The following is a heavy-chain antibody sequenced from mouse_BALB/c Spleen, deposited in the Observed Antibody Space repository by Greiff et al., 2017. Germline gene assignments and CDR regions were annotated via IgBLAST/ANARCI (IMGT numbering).Heavy chain of an antibody. V-gene: IGHV5-6*01. CDR3: ARYDYDHAMDY. D-gene: IGHD2-4*01. J-gene: IGHJ4*01. Sequence: EVQGVESGGDLVKPGGSLKLSCAASGFTFSSYGMSWVRQTPDKRLEWVATISSGGSYTYYPDSVKGRFTISRDNAKNTLYLQMCSLKSEDTAMYYCARYDYDHAMDYWGQGTSVTVSS. CDR1: GFTFSSYG. CDR2: ISSGGSYT.